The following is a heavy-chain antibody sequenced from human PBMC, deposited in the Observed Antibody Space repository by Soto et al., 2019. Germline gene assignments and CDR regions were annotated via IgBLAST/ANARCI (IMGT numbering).Heavy chain of an antibody. CDR1: GGSISSYY. CDR3: ARLGYCSSTGCPTGAFDI. J-gene: IGHJ3*02. V-gene: IGHV4-59*08. Sequence: SETLSLTCTVSGGSISSYYWSWIRQPPGKGLEWIGYIYYSGSTNYNPSLKSRVTISVDTSKNQFSLKLSSVTAADTAVYYCARLGYCSSTGCPTGAFDIWGQGTMVIVS. CDR2: IYYSGST. D-gene: IGHD2-2*01.